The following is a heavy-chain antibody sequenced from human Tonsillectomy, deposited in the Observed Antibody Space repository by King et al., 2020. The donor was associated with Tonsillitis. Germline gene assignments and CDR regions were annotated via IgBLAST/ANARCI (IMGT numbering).Heavy chain of an antibody. J-gene: IGHJ3*01. D-gene: IGHD5-12*01. V-gene: IGHV5-51*01. CDR3: ARPPTKSGKDLSGAFEF. CDR2: IDPYDSDA. CDR1: GYSFTSHW. Sequence: QLVQSGAVVKKPGEPLKISCKGTGYSFTSHWIAWVRQVPGRGLEGMGIIDPYDSDAKYNPSFEGQVILSVGRSVSTAYLQWSSLKTSDTAMYFCARPPTKSGKDLSGAFEFWGRGTKLTVSS.